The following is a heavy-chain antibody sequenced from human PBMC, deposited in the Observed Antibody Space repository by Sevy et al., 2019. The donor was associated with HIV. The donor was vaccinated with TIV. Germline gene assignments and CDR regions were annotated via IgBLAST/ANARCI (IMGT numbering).Heavy chain of an antibody. CDR2: IRSKANSYAT. Sequence: GGSLRLSCAASGFTFSGSAMHWVRQASGKGVEWVGRIRSKANSYATAYAASVKGRFTISRDDSKNTAYLQMNSLKTEDTAVYYCTGSIMITFGGVIVPAYYYGMDVWGQGTTVTVSS. J-gene: IGHJ6*02. D-gene: IGHD3-16*02. CDR1: GFTFSGSA. V-gene: IGHV3-73*01. CDR3: TGSIMITFGGVIVPAYYYGMDV.